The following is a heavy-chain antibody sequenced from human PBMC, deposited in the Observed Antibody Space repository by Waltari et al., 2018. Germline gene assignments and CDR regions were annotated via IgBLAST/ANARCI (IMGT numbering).Heavy chain of an antibody. J-gene: IGHJ4*02. V-gene: IGHV1-2*06. CDR2: INPNSGGT. CDR3: ARGPDYSNYVDY. CDR1: GYTFTGYY. D-gene: IGHD4-4*01. Sequence: QVQLGQSGAEVKKPEASVKVSCKASGYTFTGYYIPGLRQAPGQGLEWMGRINPNSGGTNYAQKFQGRVTMTRDTSISTAYMELSRLRSDDTAVYYCARGPDYSNYVDYWGQGTLVTVSS.